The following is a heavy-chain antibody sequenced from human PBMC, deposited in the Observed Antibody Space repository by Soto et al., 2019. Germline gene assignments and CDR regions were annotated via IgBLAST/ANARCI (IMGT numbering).Heavy chain of an antibody. V-gene: IGHV4-59*01. CDR3: AIGGAAAARGWFDP. J-gene: IGHJ5*02. D-gene: IGHD6-13*01. CDR2: IYYSGST. Sequence: SETLSLTCTVSGGSITSYYWSWIRQPPGKGLEWIGYIYYSGSTNYNPSLKSRVTISVDTSKNQFSLKLSSVTAADTAVYYCAIGGAAAARGWFDPWGQGTLVTVSS. CDR1: GGSITSYY.